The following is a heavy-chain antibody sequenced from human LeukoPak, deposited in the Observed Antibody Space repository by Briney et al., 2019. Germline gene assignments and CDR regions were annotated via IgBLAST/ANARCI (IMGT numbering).Heavy chain of an antibody. CDR2: IIPIFGTA. J-gene: IGHJ4*02. CDR1: GGTFSSYA. D-gene: IGHD6-19*01. Sequence: ASVKVSCKASGGTFSSYAISWVRQAPGQGLEWMGGIIPIFGTANYAQKFQGRVTITADESTGTAYMELSSLRSEDTAVYYCARGSVAGKLAVFDYWGQGTLVTVSS. V-gene: IGHV1-69*13. CDR3: ARGSVAGKLAVFDY.